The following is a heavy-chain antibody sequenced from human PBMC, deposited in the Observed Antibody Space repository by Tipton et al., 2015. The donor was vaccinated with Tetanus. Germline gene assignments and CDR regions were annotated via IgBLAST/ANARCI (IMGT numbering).Heavy chain of an antibody. CDR1: GFTFSSYW. CDR2: IKQDGSEK. CDR3: ARKGTAIPIDY. J-gene: IGHJ4*02. Sequence: SLRLSCAASGFTFSSYWMSWVRQAPGKGLEWVANIKQDGSEKNHVDSVKGRFTISRDNAENSLYLEMTNLTAEDTAIYYCARKGTAIPIDYWGQGTLVTVSS. D-gene: IGHD2-21*02. V-gene: IGHV3-7*01.